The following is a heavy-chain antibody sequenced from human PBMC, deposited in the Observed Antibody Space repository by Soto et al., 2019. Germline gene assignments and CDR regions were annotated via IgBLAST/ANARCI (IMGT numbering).Heavy chain of an antibody. V-gene: IGHV3-64*04. CDR3: ARSHEYSSSFDY. J-gene: IGHJ4*02. D-gene: IGHD6-6*01. CDR1: GFTFSSYA. Sequence: GGSLRLSCSASGFTFSSYAMHWVRQAPGKGLEYVSAISSNGGSTYYADSVKGRFTISRDNSKSISTAYLQWSSLKASDTAMYYCARSHEYSSSFDYWGQGTLVTVSS. CDR2: ISSNGGST.